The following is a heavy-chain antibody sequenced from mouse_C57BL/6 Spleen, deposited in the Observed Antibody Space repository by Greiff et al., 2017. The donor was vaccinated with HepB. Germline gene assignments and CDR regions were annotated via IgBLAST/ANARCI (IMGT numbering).Heavy chain of an antibody. D-gene: IGHD4-1*01. CDR3: ARSGTGAMDY. CDR1: GYTFTSYW. CDR2: IDPNSGGT. J-gene: IGHJ4*01. V-gene: IGHV1-72*01. Sequence: QVQLKQPGAELVKPGASVKLSCKASGYTFTSYWMHWVKQRPGRGLELIGRIDPNSGGTKYNEKFKSKATLTVDKPSSTAYMQLSSLTSEDSAVYYCARSGTGAMDYWGQGTSVTVSS.